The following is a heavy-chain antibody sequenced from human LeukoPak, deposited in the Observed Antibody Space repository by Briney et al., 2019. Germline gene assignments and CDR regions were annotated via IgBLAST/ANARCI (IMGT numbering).Heavy chain of an antibody. V-gene: IGHV4-39*01. D-gene: IGHD2-2*01. Sequence: PSETLSLTCTVSSGSISSSNYYWGWIRQPPGKWMEWIGSIYYSGTTYYNPSLKSRVTISVDTSKNQFSLKLSSVTAADTAVYYCARHVCGSSSCYSPPYNWFDPCGQGTLLTVSS. J-gene: IGHJ5*02. CDR2: IYYSGTT. CDR3: ARHVCGSSSCYSPPYNWFDP. CDR1: SGSISSSNYY.